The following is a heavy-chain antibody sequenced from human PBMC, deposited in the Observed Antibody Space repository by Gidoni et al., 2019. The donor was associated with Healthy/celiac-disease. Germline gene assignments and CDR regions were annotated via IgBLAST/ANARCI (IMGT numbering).Heavy chain of an antibody. D-gene: IGHD3-10*01. V-gene: IGHV1-8*01. J-gene: IGHJ5*02. CDR2: MNPNSGNT. Sequence: QVQLVQSGAEVKKPGASVKVSCKASGYTFTSYDINWVRQATGQGLEWMGWMNPNSGNTGYAQKFQGRVTMTRNTSISTAYMELSSLRSEDTAVYYCARGGRILWFGELWGQNNWFDPWGQGTLVTVSS. CDR1: GYTFTSYD. CDR3: ARGGRILWFGELWGQNNWFDP.